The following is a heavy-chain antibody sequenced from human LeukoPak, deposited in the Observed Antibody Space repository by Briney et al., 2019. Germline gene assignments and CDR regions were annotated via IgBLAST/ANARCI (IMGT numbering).Heavy chain of an antibody. V-gene: IGHV3-9*01. Sequence: GRSLRHSCAASGFTFDDYSMHWVRQAPGKGLEWVSGISWNSGGAGYADSVKGRFTISRDNAKNSLYLQMNSLRTEDTALYYCAKDRTYSGYDALDYWGQGTLVTVSS. CDR2: ISWNSGGA. CDR1: GFTFDDYS. J-gene: IGHJ4*02. D-gene: IGHD5-12*01. CDR3: AKDRTYSGYDALDY.